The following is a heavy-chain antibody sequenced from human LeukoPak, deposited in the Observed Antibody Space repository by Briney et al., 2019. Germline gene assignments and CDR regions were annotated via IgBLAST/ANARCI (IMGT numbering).Heavy chain of an antibody. CDR3: ARDRGGYCTNGVCFTTAHFDY. CDR2: ISSSSSYI. J-gene: IGHJ4*02. CDR1: GFTFSSYS. V-gene: IGHV3-21*01. D-gene: IGHD2-8*01. Sequence: GGSLRLSRAASGFTFSSYSMNWVRQAPGKGLGWVSSISSSSSYIYYADSVKGRFTISRDNAKNSLYLQMNSLRAEDTAVYYCARDRGGYCTNGVCFTTAHFDYWGQGTLVTVSS.